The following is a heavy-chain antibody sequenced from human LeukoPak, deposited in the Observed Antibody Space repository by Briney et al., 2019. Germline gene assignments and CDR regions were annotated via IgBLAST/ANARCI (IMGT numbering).Heavy chain of an antibody. J-gene: IGHJ4*02. D-gene: IGHD4-17*01. CDR2: IWYDGSNK. CDR3: AKAVEATTYFDY. Sequence: PGGSLRLSCAASGFTFSNYGFHWVRQPPGKGLEWVAVIWYDGSNKYYADYVKGRFTISRDDSKNTLYLQMNNLRAEDTAVYYCAKAVEATTYFDYWGQGTLVTVSS. CDR1: GFTFSNYG. V-gene: IGHV3-33*06.